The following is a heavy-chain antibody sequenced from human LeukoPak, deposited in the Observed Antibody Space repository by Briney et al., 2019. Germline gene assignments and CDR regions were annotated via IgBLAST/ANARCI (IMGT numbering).Heavy chain of an antibody. J-gene: IGHJ3*02. CDR2: IIGGGGTI. Sequence: GGSLRLSCAASGFTFSNSAMNWVRQSRGKGPKWFSGIIGGGGTIFSAASVQGWLIISRDNSTNTLSLQTRSLTAEATAVYSCATARYRRYVFDAFEMWGQGTMVSVSS. V-gene: IGHV3-23*01. CDR1: GFTFSNSA. CDR3: ATARYRRYVFDAFEM. D-gene: IGHD3-16*01.